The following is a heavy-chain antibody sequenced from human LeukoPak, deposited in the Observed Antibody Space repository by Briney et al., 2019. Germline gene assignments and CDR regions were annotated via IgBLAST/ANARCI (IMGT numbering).Heavy chain of an antibody. Sequence: GGSLRLSCAASGFTFSSYAMSWVRQAPGMGLEWVSAISGSGGSTYYADSVKGRFTISRDNSKNTLYLQMNSLRAEDTAVYYCAKYGSGSQSNWFDPWGQGTLVTVSS. V-gene: IGHV3-23*01. CDR2: ISGSGGST. CDR1: GFTFSSYA. D-gene: IGHD3-10*01. CDR3: AKYGSGSQSNWFDP. J-gene: IGHJ5*02.